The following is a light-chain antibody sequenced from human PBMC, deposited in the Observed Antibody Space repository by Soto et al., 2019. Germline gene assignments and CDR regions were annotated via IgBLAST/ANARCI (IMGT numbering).Light chain of an antibody. V-gene: IGLV2-14*01. CDR2: EVS. Sequence: QSALTQPASVSGSPGQSITISCSGTSSDIGAYDYVSWYQQHPGRAPKLIIYEVSSRPSGVSNRFSGSKSGNTASLTISGLRAEDEGDYFCSSFTGTSALILFGGGTKLTVL. CDR3: SSFTGTSALIL. J-gene: IGLJ2*01. CDR1: SSDIGAYDY.